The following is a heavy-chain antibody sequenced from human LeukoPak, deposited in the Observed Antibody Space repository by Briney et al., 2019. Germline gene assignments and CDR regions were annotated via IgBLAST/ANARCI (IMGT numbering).Heavy chain of an antibody. Sequence: SETLSLTCTVSGGSISSYYWSRIRQPPGKGLEWIGYIYYSGSTNYNPSLKSRVTISVDTSKNQFSLKLSSVTAADTAVYYCARNTYYYDSSGYYLTEYNWFDPWGQGTLVTVSS. CDR3: ARNTYYYDSSGYYLTEYNWFDP. CDR1: GGSISSYY. J-gene: IGHJ5*02. D-gene: IGHD3-22*01. V-gene: IGHV4-59*01. CDR2: IYYSGST.